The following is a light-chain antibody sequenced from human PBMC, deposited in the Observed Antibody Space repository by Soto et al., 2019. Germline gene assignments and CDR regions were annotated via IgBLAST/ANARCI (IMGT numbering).Light chain of an antibody. V-gene: IGKV3-15*01. CDR2: GAS. CDR1: QSVAIN. J-gene: IGKJ2*01. Sequence: EIVMTQSPASLSVSPGDGATLSCRASQSVAINVAWYQQKPGQGPRLLIHGASTRSVGVPARFSGSGSGTDFTLTISSLQSEDFAVYYCQQYHNWPPQYTFGQGTKLQIK. CDR3: QQYHNWPPQYT.